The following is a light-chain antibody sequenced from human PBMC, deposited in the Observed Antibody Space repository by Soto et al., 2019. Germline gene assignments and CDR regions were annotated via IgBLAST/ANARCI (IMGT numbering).Light chain of an antibody. Sequence: EIVMTKSPATLSVSTGERATLSCRASQSVSSNLAWYQHKPGQTPRLLMYGASTRATGIPVRFSVSGSGTEFTLPITSLQSEDFAVYYCQEYNNWRPITFGGGTK. CDR3: QEYNNWRPIT. CDR2: GAS. CDR1: QSVSSN. V-gene: IGKV3-15*01. J-gene: IGKJ4*01.